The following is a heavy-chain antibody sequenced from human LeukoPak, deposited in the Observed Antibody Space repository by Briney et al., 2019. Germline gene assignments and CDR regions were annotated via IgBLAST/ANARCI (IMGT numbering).Heavy chain of an antibody. CDR2: LYHSGST. CDR3: ARDSSARYSSSWYVVGDFDY. Sequence: KTSETLSLTCTVSGGSISSYYWGWIRQPPGKGLEWIGSLYHSGSTYYNPSLKSRVTISVDTSKNQFSLRMNSLTAADTAVYYCARDSSARYSSSWYVVGDFDYWGQGTPVTVSS. V-gene: IGHV4-38-2*02. D-gene: IGHD6-13*01. CDR1: GGSISSYY. J-gene: IGHJ4*02.